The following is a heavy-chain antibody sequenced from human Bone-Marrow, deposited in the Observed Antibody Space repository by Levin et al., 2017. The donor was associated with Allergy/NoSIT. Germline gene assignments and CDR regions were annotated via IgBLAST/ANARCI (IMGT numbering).Heavy chain of an antibody. Sequence: PSETLSLTCTVSGGSISTGDDYCTWIRQPPGKGLQWIGYIYYSGSTYYNPSLKSRVTISVDTSKNQFSLKLSSLTAADTAVYYRARCTGGTCYTGLDHWGQGTLVTVSS. D-gene: IGHD2-15*01. CDR2: IYYSGST. J-gene: IGHJ4*02. CDR3: ARCTGGTCYTGLDH. V-gene: IGHV4-30-4*08. CDR1: GGSISTGDDY.